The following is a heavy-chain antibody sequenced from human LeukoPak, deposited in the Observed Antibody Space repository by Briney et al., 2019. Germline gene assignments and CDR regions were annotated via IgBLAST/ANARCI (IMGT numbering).Heavy chain of an antibody. V-gene: IGHV3-30*18. Sequence: GGSLRLSCAASGFTFSSYGMHWVRQAPGKGLEWVAVISYDGSNKYYADSVKGRFTISRDIPKNTLYVQMNSLRAEDTAVYYCAKPIGYYGSGAILKSAFDIWGQGTMVTVSS. CDR1: GFTFSSYG. CDR3: AKPIGYYGSGAILKSAFDI. D-gene: IGHD3-10*01. CDR2: ISYDGSNK. J-gene: IGHJ3*02.